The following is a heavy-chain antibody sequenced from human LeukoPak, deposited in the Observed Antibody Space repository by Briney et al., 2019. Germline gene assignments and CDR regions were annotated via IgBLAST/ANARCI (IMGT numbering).Heavy chain of an antibody. Sequence: SETLSLTCTVSGGSISSYYWSWIRQPPGKGLEWIGFIYYSGGSNYNPSLKSRVTISVDTSKNQFSLKLSSVTAADTAVYYCARTTEGYCRGGSCYYFYYYMDVWGKGTTVTVSS. D-gene: IGHD2-15*01. CDR3: ARTTEGYCRGGSCYYFYYYMDV. V-gene: IGHV4-59*01. CDR2: IYYSGGS. J-gene: IGHJ6*03. CDR1: GGSISSYY.